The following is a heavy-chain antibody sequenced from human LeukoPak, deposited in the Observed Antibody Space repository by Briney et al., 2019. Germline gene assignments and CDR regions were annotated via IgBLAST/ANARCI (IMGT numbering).Heavy chain of an antibody. Sequence: GGSLRLSCAASGFTFSSYGMHWVRQAPGKGLEWVANIKEDGSDKNYVESMKGRYTISRDNAQNSLYLQMNRLGVEDTAVYYCARDAGYGYDRFDYWGQGTLVTVSS. CDR3: ARDAGYGYDRFDY. J-gene: IGHJ4*02. D-gene: IGHD5-18*01. CDR1: GFTFSSYG. V-gene: IGHV3-7*01. CDR2: IKEDGSDK.